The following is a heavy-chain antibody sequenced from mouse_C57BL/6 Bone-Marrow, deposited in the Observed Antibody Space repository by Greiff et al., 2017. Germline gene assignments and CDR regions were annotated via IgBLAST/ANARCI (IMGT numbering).Heavy chain of an antibody. CDR1: GYTFTSYG. V-gene: IGHV1-81*01. J-gene: IGHJ2*01. CDR2: IYPRSGNT. D-gene: IGHD4-1*01. Sequence: QVQLQQSGAELARPGASVKLSCKASGYTFTSYGISWVKQRTGQGLEWIGEIYPRSGNTYYNEKFKGKATLTADKSSSTAYMELRSLTSEDAAVYFCARKEANWDEGYWGQGTTLTVSS. CDR3: ARKEANWDEGY.